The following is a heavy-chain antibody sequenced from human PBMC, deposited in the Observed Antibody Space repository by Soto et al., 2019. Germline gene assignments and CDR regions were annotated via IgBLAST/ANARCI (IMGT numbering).Heavy chain of an antibody. CDR2: IVVGSGNT. D-gene: IGHD5-12*01. CDR3: AAEIANSGGFDY. CDR1: GFTFTSSA. Sequence: GASVKVSCKASGFTFTSSAVQWVRHARGQRLEWIGWIVVGSGNTNYAQKFQERVTITRDMSTSTAYMELSSLRSEDTAVYYCAAEIANSGGFDYWGQGTLVTVSS. J-gene: IGHJ4*02. V-gene: IGHV1-58*01.